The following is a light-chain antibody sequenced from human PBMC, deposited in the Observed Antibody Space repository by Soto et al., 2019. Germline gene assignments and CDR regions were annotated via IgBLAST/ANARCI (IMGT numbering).Light chain of an antibody. V-gene: IGLV2-14*01. CDR2: EVR. CDR3: SSYRSGGTAV. Sequence: QSVLTQPASVSGSPGQSITISCTGTNSDVGGFNYVSWYQQHPGKAPKLVIYEVRNRPSGVSNRFSGSKSGNTASLTISGLQAEDEADYYCSSYRSGGTAVFGGGTKLTVL. CDR1: NSDVGGFNY. J-gene: IGLJ2*01.